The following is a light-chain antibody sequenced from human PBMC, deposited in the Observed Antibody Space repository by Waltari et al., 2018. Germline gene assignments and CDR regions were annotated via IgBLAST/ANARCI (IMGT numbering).Light chain of an antibody. V-gene: IGLV2-14*01. Sequence: QSALTQPASVSGSPGQSITISCTGTSSDIGDHNSVAWYQQHPGKAPKPMIYEVNNRPSGVSMRFSGSKSGNTAALTISGLQAEDEADYYCSSYTSSNTVVFGGGTKVTVL. CDR3: SSYTSSNTVV. CDR2: EVN. J-gene: IGLJ3*02. CDR1: SSDIGDHNS.